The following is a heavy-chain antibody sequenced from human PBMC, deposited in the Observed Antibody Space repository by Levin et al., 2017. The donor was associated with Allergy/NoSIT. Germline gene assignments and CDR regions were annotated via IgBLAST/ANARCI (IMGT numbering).Heavy chain of an antibody. CDR2: ISSSGSTI. D-gene: IGHD2-21*02. Sequence: PGGSLRLSCAASGFTFSSYEMNWVRQAPGKGLEWVSYISSSGSTIYYADSVKGRFPISRDNAKNSLYLQMNSLRAEDTAVYYCARELLTEDAFDIWGQGTMVTVSS. J-gene: IGHJ3*02. CDR3: ARELLTEDAFDI. V-gene: IGHV3-48*03. CDR1: GFTFSSYE.